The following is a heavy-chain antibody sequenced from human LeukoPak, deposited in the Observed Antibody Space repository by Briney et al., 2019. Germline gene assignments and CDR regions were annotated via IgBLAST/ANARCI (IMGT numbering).Heavy chain of an antibody. D-gene: IGHD1-26*01. CDR1: GFTFSPYW. Sequence: HTGGSLRLSCTASGFTFSPYWMSWVRQSPGKGLEWVANIKQDGSEKYYVDSVKGRFTISRDNAKNSVYLQMNSLRVEDTAVYYCVRDWEYGGQGTLVTVSS. CDR3: VRDWEY. J-gene: IGHJ4*02. V-gene: IGHV3-7*03. CDR2: IKQDGSEK.